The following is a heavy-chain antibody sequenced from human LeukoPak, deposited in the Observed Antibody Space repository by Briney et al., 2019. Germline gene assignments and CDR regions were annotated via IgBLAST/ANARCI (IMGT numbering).Heavy chain of an antibody. D-gene: IGHD1-1*01. J-gene: IGHJ5*02. V-gene: IGHV4-30-4*08. CDR1: GGSISGGDYY. Sequence: SETLSRTCTVSGGSISGGDYYWSWIRQPPGKGLEWIGYIYYSGSTYYNPSLKSRVIISVDTSKNQFSLNLSSVTAADTAVYFCARVSTGTAYPWGQGTLVTVSS. CDR3: ARVSTGTAYP. CDR2: IYYSGST.